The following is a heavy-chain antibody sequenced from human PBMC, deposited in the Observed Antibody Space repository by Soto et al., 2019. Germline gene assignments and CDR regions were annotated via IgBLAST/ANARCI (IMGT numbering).Heavy chain of an antibody. CDR2: ISASGGNT. J-gene: IGHJ4*02. V-gene: IGHV1-18*01. CDR3: ARASYDILTGYFPRTYYFDY. Sequence: ASVKVSCKASGYSFTSYSISWVRQADRQGLEWMAWISASGGNTRFAQKFQGRVTMTRDTSTSTVYMELSSLRSEDTAVYYCARASYDILTGYFPRTYYFDYWGQGTLVTVSS. D-gene: IGHD3-9*01. CDR1: GYSFTSYS.